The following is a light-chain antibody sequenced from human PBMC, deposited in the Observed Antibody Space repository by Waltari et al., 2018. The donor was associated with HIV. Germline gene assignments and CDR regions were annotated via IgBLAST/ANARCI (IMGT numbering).Light chain of an antibody. V-gene: IGLV3-21*01. Sequence: YVLTQPPSVSVAPGKTATITCGGNNIGDKQVHWYQQTSGQARVLVIYDDKLRPSGIPARISGSNSGGTATLTISGVEVGDEAEYYCQVFENSRDQAFGTGTKVTVL. CDR3: QVFENSRDQA. J-gene: IGLJ1*01. CDR2: DDK. CDR1: NIGDKQ.